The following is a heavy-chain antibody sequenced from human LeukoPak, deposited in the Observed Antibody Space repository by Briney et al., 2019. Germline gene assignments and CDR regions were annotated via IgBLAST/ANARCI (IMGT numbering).Heavy chain of an antibody. J-gene: IGHJ4*02. D-gene: IGHD3-10*01. CDR2: IRYDGSNK. CDR3: AKEPNYGSGSYYNAPLDDY. CDR1: GFTFSSYG. Sequence: GGSLRLSCAASGFTFSSYGMHWVRQAPGKGLEWVALIRYDGSNKYYADSVKGRFTISRDNSKNTLYLQMNSLRAEDTAVYYCAKEPNYGSGSYYNAPLDDYWGQGTLVTVSS. V-gene: IGHV3-30*02.